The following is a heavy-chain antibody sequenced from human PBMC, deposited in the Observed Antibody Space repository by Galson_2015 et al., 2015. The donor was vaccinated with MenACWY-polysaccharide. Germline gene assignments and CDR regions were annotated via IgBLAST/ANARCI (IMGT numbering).Heavy chain of an antibody. CDR1: GLTFKNYW. Sequence: SLRLSCAASGLTFKNYWMSWVRQAPGKGLEWVANIKKDGSEKYCVDSVRGRFTISRDNGRSSLYLQMNGLRAEDTAVYYCARGHYGMDVWGQGTTVIVS. CDR2: IKKDGSEK. V-gene: IGHV3-7*01. CDR3: ARGHYGMDV. J-gene: IGHJ6*02.